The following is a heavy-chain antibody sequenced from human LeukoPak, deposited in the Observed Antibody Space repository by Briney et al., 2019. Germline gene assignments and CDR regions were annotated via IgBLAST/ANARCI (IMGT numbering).Heavy chain of an antibody. CDR1: GFTFSSYW. D-gene: IGHD3-22*01. Sequence: GGSLRLSCAASGFTFSSYWMSWVRLAPGKGLEWVANIKQDGSAKFYVESVKGRFTISRDNAKKSLYLQMNSLRAEDTALYYCARAMLDSSGRDYWGQGTLVTVSS. CDR2: IKQDGSAK. V-gene: IGHV3-7*01. CDR3: ARAMLDSSGRDY. J-gene: IGHJ4*02.